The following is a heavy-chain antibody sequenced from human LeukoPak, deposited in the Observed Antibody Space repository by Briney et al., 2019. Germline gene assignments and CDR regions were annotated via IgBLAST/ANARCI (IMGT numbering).Heavy chain of an antibody. CDR1: GFTFDDYA. V-gene: IGHV3-9*01. CDR3: TKSGSIVGAILPFDY. Sequence: PGRSLRLSCAASGFTFDDYAMHWVRQAPGKGLEWVSGISWNSGSIGYADSVKGRFTISRDNAKNSLYLQMNSLRAEDTALYYCTKSGSIVGAILPFDYWGQGTLVTVSS. D-gene: IGHD1-26*01. J-gene: IGHJ4*02. CDR2: ISWNSGSI.